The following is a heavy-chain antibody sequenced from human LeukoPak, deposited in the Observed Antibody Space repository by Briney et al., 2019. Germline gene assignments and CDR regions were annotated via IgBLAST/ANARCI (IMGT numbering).Heavy chain of an antibody. CDR2: ISSGGGYI. CDR3: GRGASSGDTYYFDY. Sequence: GGSLRLSCAASGFTFSSYWMHWVRQAPGKGLEWVSSISSGGGYIYYADSVKGRFTISRDNAENSLYLQMNSLSAEDTAVYYCGRGASSGDTYYFDYWGQGTLVTVSS. V-gene: IGHV3-21*01. D-gene: IGHD2-21*01. CDR1: GFTFSSYW. J-gene: IGHJ4*02.